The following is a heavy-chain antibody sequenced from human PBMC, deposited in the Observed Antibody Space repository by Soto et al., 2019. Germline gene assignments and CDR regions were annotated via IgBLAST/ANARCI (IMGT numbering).Heavy chain of an antibody. Sequence: SETLSLTCTVSGGSISSYYWSWIRQPPGKGLEWIGYIYYSGSTNYNPSLKSRVTISVDTSKNQFSLKLSSVTAADTAVYYCARATYYDFLTGLFFDYGGEGTLFTVS. CDR2: IYYSGST. CDR3: ARATYYDFLTGLFFDY. J-gene: IGHJ4*02. V-gene: IGHV4-59*01. D-gene: IGHD3-9*01. CDR1: GGSISSYY.